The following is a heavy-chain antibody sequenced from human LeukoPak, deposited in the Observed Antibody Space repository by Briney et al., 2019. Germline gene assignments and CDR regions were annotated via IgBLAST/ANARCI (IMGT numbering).Heavy chain of an antibody. J-gene: IGHJ4*02. D-gene: IGHD1-7*01. CDR2: INHSGST. V-gene: IGHV4-34*01. CDR3: AGMNYRGDY. CDR1: GGSFSGYY. Sequence: SSETLSLTCAVYGGSFSGYYWSWIRQPPGKGLEWIGEINHSGSTNYNPSLKSRVTISVDTSKNQFSLKLSSVTAADTAVYYCAGMNYRGDYWGQGTLVTVSS.